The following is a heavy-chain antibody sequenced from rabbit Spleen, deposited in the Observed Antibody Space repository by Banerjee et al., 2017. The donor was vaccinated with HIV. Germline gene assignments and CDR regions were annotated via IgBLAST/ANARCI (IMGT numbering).Heavy chain of an antibody. CDR1: GFTLSSYYM. D-gene: IGHD1-1*01. CDR3: ARDLVGVIGWNFYL. CDR2: IDPVFGIT. Sequence: QEHLVESGGGLVQPGGSLKLSCTASGFTLSSYYMNWVRQAPGKGLEWIGYIDPVFGITYYATWAKGRFTISRTSSTTVTLRMTSLTAADRAAYFCARDLVGVIGWNFYLWGPGTLVTVS. V-gene: IGHV1S45*01. J-gene: IGHJ4*01.